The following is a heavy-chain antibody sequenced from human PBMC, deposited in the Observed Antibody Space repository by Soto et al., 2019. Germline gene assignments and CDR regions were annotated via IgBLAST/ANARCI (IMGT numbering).Heavy chain of an antibody. CDR2: INPSGGST. CDR3: ARPHDYGDYGVAFDI. D-gene: IGHD4-17*01. J-gene: IGHJ3*02. CDR1: GYTFTSYG. V-gene: IGHV1-46*01. Sequence: ASVKVSCKASGYTFTSYGISWVRQAPGQGLEWMGIINPSGGSTSYAQKFQGRVTMTRDTSTSTVYMELSSLRSEDTAVYYCARPHDYGDYGVAFDIWGQGTMVTVSS.